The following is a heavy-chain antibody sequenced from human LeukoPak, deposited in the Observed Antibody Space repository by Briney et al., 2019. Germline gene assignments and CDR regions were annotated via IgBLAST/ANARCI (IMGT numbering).Heavy chain of an antibody. CDR3: ARATAAGRTKGTFDY. CDR1: GFTFSSYG. V-gene: IGHV3-33*01. J-gene: IGHJ4*02. D-gene: IGHD6-13*01. CDR2: IWYDGSNK. Sequence: GGSLRLSCAASGFTFSSYGMPWVRQAPGKGLEWVAVIWYDGSNKYYADSVKGRFTISRDNSKNTLYLQMNSLRAEDTAVYYCARATAAGRTKGTFDYWGQGTLVTVSS.